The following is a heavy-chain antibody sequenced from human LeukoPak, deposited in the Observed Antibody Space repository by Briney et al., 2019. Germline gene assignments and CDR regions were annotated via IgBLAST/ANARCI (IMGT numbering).Heavy chain of an antibody. V-gene: IGHV4-59*01. CDR2: IYYSGST. CDR1: GGSISSYY. CDR3: ARASGDYVWGSYTSFDY. J-gene: IGHJ4*02. D-gene: IGHD3-16*01. Sequence: SETLSLTCTVSGGSISSYYWSWIRQPPGKGLEWIGYIYYSGSTNYNPSLKSRVTISVDTSKNQFSLKLSSVTAADRAVYYCARASGDYVWGSYTSFDYWGQGTLVTVSS.